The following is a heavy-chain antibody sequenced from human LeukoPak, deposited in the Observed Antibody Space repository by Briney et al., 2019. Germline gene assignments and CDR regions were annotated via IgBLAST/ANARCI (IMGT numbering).Heavy chain of an antibody. CDR2: IYPGDSDT. V-gene: IGHV5-51*01. Sequence: GESLKISCKGSGYSFTSYWIGWVRQMPGKGLEWMGIIYPGDSDTRYSPSFQGQVTISADKSISTAYLQWSSLKASDTAMYYCARMATTVVTPYYYYYGMDVWGQGTTVTVSS. CDR1: GYSFTSYW. J-gene: IGHJ6*02. CDR3: ARMATTVVTPYYYYYGMDV. D-gene: IGHD4-23*01.